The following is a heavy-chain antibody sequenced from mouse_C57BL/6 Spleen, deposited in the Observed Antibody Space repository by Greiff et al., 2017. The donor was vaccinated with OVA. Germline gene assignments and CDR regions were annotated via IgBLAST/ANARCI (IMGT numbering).Heavy chain of an antibody. V-gene: IGHV5-17*01. CDR2: ISSGSSTI. D-gene: IGHD1-1*01. Sequence: EVKLQESGGGLVKPGGSLKLSCAASGFTFSDYGMHWVRQAPEKGLEWVAYISSGSSTIYYADTVKGRFTISRDNAKNTLFLQMTSLRSEDTAMYYCAREGASITTVVAHFDYWGQGTTLTVSS. CDR1: GFTFSDYG. J-gene: IGHJ2*01. CDR3: AREGASITTVVAHFDY.